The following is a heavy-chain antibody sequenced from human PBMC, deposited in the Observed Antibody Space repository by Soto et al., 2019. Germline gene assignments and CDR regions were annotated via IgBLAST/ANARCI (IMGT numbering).Heavy chain of an antibody. Sequence: SGPTLVNPTQTLTLTCTFSGFSLSSLGMSVSWIRQPPGKALEWLALIGGNDDRHYNTSLRPRLTISVDDSKNQVVLTMTNVDPEDTATYYCVRARRDSFALRGDNFDSWGQGTLVTVSS. CDR1: GFSLSSLGMS. J-gene: IGHJ5*01. CDR2: IGGNDDR. D-gene: IGHD2-21*02. CDR3: VRARRDSFALRGDNFDS. V-gene: IGHV2-70*13.